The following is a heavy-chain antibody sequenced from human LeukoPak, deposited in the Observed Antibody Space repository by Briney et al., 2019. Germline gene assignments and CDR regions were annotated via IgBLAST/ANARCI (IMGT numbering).Heavy chain of an antibody. V-gene: IGHV1-69*05. CDR3: ARENPEGSWFY. J-gene: IGHJ4*02. CDR1: GGTFSSYA. Sequence: ASVKVSCKASGGTFSSYAISWVRQAPGQGLEWMGGIIPIFGTANYAQKFQGRVTITTDESTSTAYMELSSLRSDDTAVYYCARENPEGSWFYWGQGTLVTVSS. CDR2: IIPIFGTA. D-gene: IGHD3-22*01.